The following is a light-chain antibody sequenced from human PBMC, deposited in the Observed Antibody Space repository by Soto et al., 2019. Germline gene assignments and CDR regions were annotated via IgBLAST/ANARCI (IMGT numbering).Light chain of an antibody. Sequence: EVLLTQYPATLSWSPGERATLSWRASQSIRTSLAWYQQKPGQAPRLVIFDASNRANGVPASFGGSGSGTDFTLTINSLETEDFAVYYCQQRNVWHTITFGQGTRLEIK. CDR2: DAS. CDR3: QQRNVWHTIT. V-gene: IGKV3-11*01. J-gene: IGKJ5*01. CDR1: QSIRTS.